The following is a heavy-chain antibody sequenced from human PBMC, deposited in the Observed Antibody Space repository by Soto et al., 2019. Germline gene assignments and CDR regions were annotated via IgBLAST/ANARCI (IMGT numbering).Heavy chain of an antibody. D-gene: IGHD3-22*01. Sequence: HPGGSLRLSCTASGFTFGDYAMSWFRQAPGKGLEWVGFIRSKAYGGTTEYAASVKGRFTISRDDSKSIAYLQMNSLKTEDTAVYYCTRVSGLPKYYYDSSGYPIDYWGQGTLVTVSS. CDR2: IRSKAYGGTT. J-gene: IGHJ4*02. V-gene: IGHV3-49*03. CDR1: GFTFGDYA. CDR3: TRVSGLPKYYYDSSGYPIDY.